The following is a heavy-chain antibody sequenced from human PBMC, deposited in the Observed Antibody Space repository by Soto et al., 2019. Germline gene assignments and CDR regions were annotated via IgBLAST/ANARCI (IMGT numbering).Heavy chain of an antibody. Sequence: PGGSLRLSCAASGFTFSTYAMSWVRQAPGKGLEWVSGISWNSGIIDYADSVKGRFTISRDNAKNSLYLQMNSLRAEDTALYYCAKGYSYGVLEPLGYWGQGTLVTVSS. CDR1: GFTFSTYA. V-gene: IGHV3-9*01. CDR3: AKGYSYGVLEPLGY. J-gene: IGHJ4*02. CDR2: ISWNSGII. D-gene: IGHD5-18*01.